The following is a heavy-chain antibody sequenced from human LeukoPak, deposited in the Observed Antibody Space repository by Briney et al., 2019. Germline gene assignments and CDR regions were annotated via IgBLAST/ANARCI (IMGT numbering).Heavy chain of an antibody. D-gene: IGHD3-22*01. J-gene: IGHJ4*02. CDR1: GYRFTSYW. Sequence: GESLKISCKGSGYRFTSYWIGWVRQMPGKGLEWMGIIYPGDSDTRYSPSFQGQVTISADKSISTAYLQWSSLKASDTAMYYCATYYYDSSGYYDYWGQGTLVTVSS. V-gene: IGHV5-51*01. CDR3: ATYYYDSSGYYDY. CDR2: IYPGDSDT.